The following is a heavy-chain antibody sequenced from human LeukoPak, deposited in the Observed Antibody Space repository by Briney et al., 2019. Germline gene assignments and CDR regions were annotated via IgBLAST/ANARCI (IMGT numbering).Heavy chain of an antibody. D-gene: IGHD2-15*01. Sequence: GGSLRLSCAASGFTFSSYAMSWVRQAPGKGLEWVSAISGSGGSTYYADSVKGRFTISRDNSKNTLYLQMNSLRAEDTAVYYCAKGTIVVVVAATFLELSGFDYWGQGTLVTVSS. CDR1: GFTFSSYA. CDR3: AKGTIVVVVAATFLELSGFDY. J-gene: IGHJ4*02. CDR2: ISGSGGST. V-gene: IGHV3-23*01.